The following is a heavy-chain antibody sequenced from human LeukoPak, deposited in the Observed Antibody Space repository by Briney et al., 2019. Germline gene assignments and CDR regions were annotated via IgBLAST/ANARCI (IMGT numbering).Heavy chain of an antibody. J-gene: IGHJ4*02. D-gene: IGHD3-10*01. CDR3: ARGQEYYYGSGSDC. CDR1: GFTFSSYS. V-gene: IGHV3-21*01. Sequence: PGGSLRLSCAASGFTFSSYSMNWVRQAPGKGLEWVSSISSSSSYIYYADSVKGRFTISRDNAKNSLYLQTNSLRAEDTAVYYCARGQEYYYGSGSDCWGQGTLVTVSS. CDR2: ISSSSSYI.